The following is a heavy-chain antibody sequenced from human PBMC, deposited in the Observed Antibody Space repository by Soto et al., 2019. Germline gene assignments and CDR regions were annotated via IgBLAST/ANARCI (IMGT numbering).Heavy chain of an antibody. Sequence: GGSLRLSXAASGFTFSTYGMHWVRQAPGKGLEWLAVISNNGINKYYADSVKGRFTISRDNSKDTLFLQMNSLRGEDTAIYYCARVIRADSTSSNFYYYSGLDVWGQGTTVTVSS. CDR3: ARVIRADSTSSNFYYYSGLDV. V-gene: IGHV3-30*03. CDR1: GFTFSTYG. D-gene: IGHD6-6*01. CDR2: ISNNGINK. J-gene: IGHJ6*02.